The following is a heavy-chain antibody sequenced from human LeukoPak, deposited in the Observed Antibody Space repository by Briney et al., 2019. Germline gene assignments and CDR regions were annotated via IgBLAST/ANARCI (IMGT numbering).Heavy chain of an antibody. CDR1: GGSISSYY. CDR3: ARRYYYYGMDV. V-gene: IGHV4-59*08. CDR2: IYYSGST. J-gene: IGHJ6*02. Sequence: SETLSLTCTVSGGSISSYYWSWIRQPPGKGLEWIGYIYYSGSTNYNPSLKSRVTISVDTSKNQFSLKLSSVTAADTAVYYCARRYYYYGMDVWGQGTTVTVSS.